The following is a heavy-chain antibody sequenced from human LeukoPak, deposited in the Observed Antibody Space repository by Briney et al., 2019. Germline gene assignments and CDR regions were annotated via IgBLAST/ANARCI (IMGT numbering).Heavy chain of an antibody. J-gene: IGHJ4*02. CDR2: ISGSGGST. D-gene: IGHD2-2*01. CDR1: GFTFSSYA. CDR3: ALPSDIVVVPAAMPDY. V-gene: IGHV3-23*01. Sequence: PGGSLRLSCAASGFTFSSYAMSWVRQAPGKGLEWVSAISGSGGSTYYADSVKGRFTISRDNSKNTLYLQMNSLRAEDTAVYYCALPSDIVVVPAAMPDYWGQGTLVTVSS.